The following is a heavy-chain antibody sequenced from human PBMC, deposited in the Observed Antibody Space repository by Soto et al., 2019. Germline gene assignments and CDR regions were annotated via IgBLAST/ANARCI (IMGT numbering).Heavy chain of an antibody. D-gene: IGHD1-1*01. Sequence: QVQLVESGGGVVQPGRSLRLSCAASGFTFSSYAMHWVRQAPGKVLEWVAVISYDGSNKYYADSVKGRFTISRDNSKNTLYLQMNSLRAEDTAVYYCARDGVNWNLAYYFDYWGQGTLVTVSS. CDR3: ARDGVNWNLAYYFDY. CDR2: ISYDGSNK. J-gene: IGHJ4*02. CDR1: GFTFSSYA. V-gene: IGHV3-30-3*01.